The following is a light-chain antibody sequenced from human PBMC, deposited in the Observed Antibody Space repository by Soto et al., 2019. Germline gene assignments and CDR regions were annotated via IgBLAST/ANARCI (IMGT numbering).Light chain of an antibody. CDR3: CSYAGSSTFV. Sequence: QCVLTQPASVSGFPGRSITISSTGTSSDVGSYNLVSWYQQHPGKAPKLMIYEGSKRPSGVSNRFSGSKSGNTASLTISGLQAEDEADYYCCSYAGSSTFVFGTGTKVTVL. CDR2: EGS. CDR1: SSDVGSYNL. J-gene: IGLJ1*01. V-gene: IGLV2-23*01.